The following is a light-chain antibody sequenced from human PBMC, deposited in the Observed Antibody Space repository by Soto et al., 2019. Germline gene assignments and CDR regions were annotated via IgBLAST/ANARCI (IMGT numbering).Light chain of an antibody. V-gene: IGKV1-6*01. J-gene: IGKJ2*01. CDR2: AAS. Sequence: AMQMTQFPSSLSASVGDRVTITCQSSQGIRNELGWYQQKPGKAPKLLIYAASSLQSGVPSRFRGSGSGANFSLTISSLQPEDFATYYCLQDYNYPYTFGQGTMVDIK. CDR3: LQDYNYPYT. CDR1: QGIRNE.